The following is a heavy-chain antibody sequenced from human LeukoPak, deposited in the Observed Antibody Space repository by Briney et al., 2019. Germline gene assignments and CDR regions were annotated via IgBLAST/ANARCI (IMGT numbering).Heavy chain of an antibody. CDR3: AKVLRGSYYSGYFDY. D-gene: IGHD1-26*01. V-gene: IGHV3-23*01. CDR2: ISGSGGST. Sequence: GGSLRLSCAASGFTFSSYAMSWVRQAPGKGLEWVSAISGSGGSTYYADSVKGRFTISRDNSKNTLYLQMNSLRAEHTAVYYCAKVLRGSYYSGYFDYWGQGTLVTVSS. J-gene: IGHJ4*02. CDR1: GFTFSSYA.